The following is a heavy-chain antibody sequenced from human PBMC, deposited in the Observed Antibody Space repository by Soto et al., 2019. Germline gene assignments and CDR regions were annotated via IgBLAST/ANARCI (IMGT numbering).Heavy chain of an antibody. CDR2: IHLSGST. CDR3: VRGVLS. D-gene: IGHD3-10*01. CDR1: GGSISSGGYY. Sequence: QVQLQESGPGLVKASQTLSLTCNVSGGSISSGGYYWTWIRQHPGKGLEWIGNIHLSGSTFYSPSLKSRVSMSVDTSKNQFSLKLSSVTAAETAVYFCVRGVLSWGQGTLVTVSS. J-gene: IGHJ1*01. V-gene: IGHV4-31*03.